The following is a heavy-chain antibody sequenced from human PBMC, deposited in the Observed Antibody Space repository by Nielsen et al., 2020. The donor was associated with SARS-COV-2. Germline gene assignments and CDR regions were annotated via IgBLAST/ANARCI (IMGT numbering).Heavy chain of an antibody. CDR3: GMTTDFYYYGMDV. D-gene: IGHD1-1*01. Sequence: GESLKISCAASGFTFSSYTMSWVRQAPGKGLEWVSSITSTSSYIYSADSLKGRFTISRDNAKNSLFLQMNSLRAEDTAVYYCGMTTDFYYYGMDVWGQGTAVTVSS. CDR2: ITSTSSYI. V-gene: IGHV3-21*01. CDR1: GFTFSSYT. J-gene: IGHJ6*02.